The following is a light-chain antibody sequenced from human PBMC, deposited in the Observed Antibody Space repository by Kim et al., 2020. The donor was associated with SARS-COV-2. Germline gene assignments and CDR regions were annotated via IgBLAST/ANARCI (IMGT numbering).Light chain of an antibody. CDR3: CSYAGSYTFYV. Sequence: SVTMSCTGTSSDVGGYNHVSWYQQHPGKAPKLMIYDVTKRPSGVPDRFSGSKSGNTASLTISGLQAEDEADYYCCSYAGSYTFYVFGTGTKVTVL. V-gene: IGLV2-11*03. CDR1: SSDVGGYNH. J-gene: IGLJ1*01. CDR2: DVT.